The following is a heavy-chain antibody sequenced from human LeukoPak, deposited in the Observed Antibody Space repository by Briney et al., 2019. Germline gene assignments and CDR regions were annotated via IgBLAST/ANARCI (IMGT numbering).Heavy chain of an antibody. CDR1: GFIFSTYG. J-gene: IGHJ4*02. CDR3: ASADCSSTSCYRRPPSFDY. Sequence: GGSLRLSCAGSGFIFSTYGMHWVRQAPGKGLEWVAVISNDGNIKFYADSVRGRFTISRDNSKNTLYLQMNSLRAEDTAVYYCASADCSSTSCYRRPPSFDYWGQGTLVTVSS. CDR2: ISNDGNIK. D-gene: IGHD2-2*01. V-gene: IGHV3-30*03.